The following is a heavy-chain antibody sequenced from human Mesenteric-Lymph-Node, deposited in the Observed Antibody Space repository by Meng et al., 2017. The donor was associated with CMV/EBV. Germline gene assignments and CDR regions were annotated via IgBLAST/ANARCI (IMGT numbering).Heavy chain of an antibody. CDR3: ARGPRTIVAGGRVAPLDY. CDR1: GFTFSSYA. V-gene: IGHV3-23*03. J-gene: IGHJ4*02. CDR2: IYSGGSST. D-gene: IGHD4-11*01. Sequence: GESLKISCAASGFTFSSYAMSWVRQAPGKGLEWVSVIYSGGSSTYYADSVKGRFTISRDNSKNTLYLQMNSLRAEDTAVYFCARGPRTIVAGGRVAPLDYWGQGTLVTVSS.